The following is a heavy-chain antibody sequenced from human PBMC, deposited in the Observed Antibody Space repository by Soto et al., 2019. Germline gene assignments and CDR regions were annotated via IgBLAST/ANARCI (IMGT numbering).Heavy chain of an antibody. CDR3: ARWWSGSRQGFDP. CDR1: GGSISSGDYY. CDR2: IYYSGST. J-gene: IGHJ5*02. Sequence: QVQLQESGPGLVKPSQTLSLTCTVSGGSISSGDYYWSWIRQHPGKGLEWIGYIYYSGSTYYNPSLKCRVTISADTSKNQFSLKLSSVTAADTAVYYCARWWSGSRQGFDPWGQGTLVTVSS. D-gene: IGHD3-3*01. V-gene: IGHV4-31*03.